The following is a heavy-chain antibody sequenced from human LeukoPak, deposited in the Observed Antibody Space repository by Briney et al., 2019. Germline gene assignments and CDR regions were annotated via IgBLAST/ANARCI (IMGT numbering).Heavy chain of an antibody. CDR3: ARDQWFSDY. J-gene: IGHJ4*02. CDR2: IYFTGTT. Sequence: SETLSLTCTVSGGSISSYYWSWIRQSPGKGLEWIGYIYFTGTTNYNPSLKSRVTISVDTSKKQLSLKLRSVTAADTAVYYCARDQWFSDYGGQGTLVTVSS. D-gene: IGHD3-10*01. V-gene: IGHV4-59*01. CDR1: GGSISSYY.